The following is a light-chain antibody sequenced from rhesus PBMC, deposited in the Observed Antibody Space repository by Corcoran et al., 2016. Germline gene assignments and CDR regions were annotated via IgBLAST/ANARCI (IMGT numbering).Light chain of an antibody. CDR3: RQYRSSPYS. CDR2: KAS. CDR1: QSISSW. V-gene: IGKV1-22*01. Sequence: DIQMTQSPSSLSASVGDTVTITCRASQSISSWIDWYQQKPGKAPKLLIYKASSLQSGVPSRFSGSGSWSDFTLTISSLRPEDFATYYCRQYRSSPYSFGQGTKVEIK. J-gene: IGKJ2*01.